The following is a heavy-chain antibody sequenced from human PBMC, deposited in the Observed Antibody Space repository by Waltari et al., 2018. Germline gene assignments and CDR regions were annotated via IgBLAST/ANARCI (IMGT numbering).Heavy chain of an antibody. J-gene: IGHJ3*02. CDR3: ASLLAAAGTSDAFDI. CDR2: ISSSSSYI. Sequence: EVQLVESGGGLVKPGGSLRLSCAASGFTFSSYSMNWVRQAPGKGLEWVSSISSSSSYIYYADSVKGRFTISRDNAKNSLYLQMNSLRAEDTAVYYCASLLAAAGTSDAFDIWGQGTMVTVSS. CDR1: GFTFSSYS. V-gene: IGHV3-21*01. D-gene: IGHD6-13*01.